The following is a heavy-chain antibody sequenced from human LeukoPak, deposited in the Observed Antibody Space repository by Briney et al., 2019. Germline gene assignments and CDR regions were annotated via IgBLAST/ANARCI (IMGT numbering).Heavy chain of an antibody. CDR3: AREADYSAIDY. CDR1: GFTFSNAW. D-gene: IGHD4-11*01. Sequence: GGSLRLSCAASGFTFSNAWMSWVRQAPGKGLEWVANINQDGGQKYYVDSVKGRFTISRDNTKNSLYLQMNSLGAEDTAVYYCAREADYSAIDYWGQGTLVTVSS. J-gene: IGHJ4*02. V-gene: IGHV3-7*01. CDR2: INQDGGQK.